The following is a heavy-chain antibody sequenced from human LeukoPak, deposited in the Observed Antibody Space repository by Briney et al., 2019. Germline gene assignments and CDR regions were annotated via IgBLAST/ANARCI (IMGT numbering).Heavy chain of an antibody. CDR1: GGSINSYY. J-gene: IGHJ4*02. D-gene: IGHD2-15*01. CDR3: ARDGCSGGSCWPTW. CDR2: IYYSGST. V-gene: IGHV4-59*01. Sequence: SETLSLTCTVSGGSINSYYWSWIRQPPGKGLEWIGCIYYSGSTNYNPSLKSRVTVSVDTSKNQFSLKLSSVTAADTAVYYCARDGCSGGSCWPTWWGQGTLVTVSS.